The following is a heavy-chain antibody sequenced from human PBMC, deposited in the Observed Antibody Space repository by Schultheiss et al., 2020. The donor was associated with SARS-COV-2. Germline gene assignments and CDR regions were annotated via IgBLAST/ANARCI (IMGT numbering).Heavy chain of an antibody. CDR1: GGSISSGDYY. CDR2: IYYSGST. CDR3: ARVGGTTVPSYYFDY. J-gene: IGHJ4*02. Sequence: SETLSLTCTVSGGSISSGDYYWSWIRQPPGKGLEWIGYIYYSGSTYYNPSLKSRVTMSVDTSKNQFSLKLSSVTAADTAVYYCARVGGTTVPSYYFDYWGQGTLVTVSS. D-gene: IGHD4-17*01. V-gene: IGHV4-30-4*01.